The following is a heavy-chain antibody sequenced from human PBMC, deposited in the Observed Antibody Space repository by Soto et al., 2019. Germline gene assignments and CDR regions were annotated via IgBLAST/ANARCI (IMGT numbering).Heavy chain of an antibody. CDR3: ARGGAVGIWFGVGWFDP. D-gene: IGHD3-10*01. Sequence: QVQLVESGGGVVKPGGSLRLSCAASGFTFSDYYMSWIRQAPGKGLEWVAYISSSSSYTNYADSVKGRFTISRDNAKNSLYLQMTSLRAEDTAVYYWARGGAVGIWFGVGWFDPWGQGNLVTVSS. J-gene: IGHJ5*02. V-gene: IGHV3-11*06. CDR2: ISSSSSYT. CDR1: GFTFSDYY.